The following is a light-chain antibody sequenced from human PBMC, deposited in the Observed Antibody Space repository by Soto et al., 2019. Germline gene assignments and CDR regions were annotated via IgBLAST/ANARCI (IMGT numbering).Light chain of an antibody. CDR3: LVWDSRSEHYV. Sequence: SYELTQSPSVSVAPGQTVSITCGGYNIGSKSVHWYRQKPGQAPVLVVYDDSDRRSGIPERFSGSNSGNTATLTITRVEAGDEADYHCLVWDSRSEHYVFGTGTKV. CDR1: NIGSKS. J-gene: IGLJ1*01. CDR2: DDS. V-gene: IGLV3-21*02.